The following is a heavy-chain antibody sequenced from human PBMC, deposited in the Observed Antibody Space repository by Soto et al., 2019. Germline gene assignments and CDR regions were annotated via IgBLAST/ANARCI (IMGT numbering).Heavy chain of an antibody. Sequence: QVQLVQSGAEVKKPGSSVKVSCKASGGTFSSYTISWVRQAAGQGLEWMGSIIPILGIANYAQKFQGRVTITGDKSTSTADMELSSLRSEDTAVYYCARDRNPDYCDALGYFQHWGQGTLVTVSS. J-gene: IGHJ1*01. CDR3: ARDRNPDYCDALGYFQH. V-gene: IGHV1-69*08. CDR1: GGTFSSYT. CDR2: IIPILGIA. D-gene: IGHD4-17*01.